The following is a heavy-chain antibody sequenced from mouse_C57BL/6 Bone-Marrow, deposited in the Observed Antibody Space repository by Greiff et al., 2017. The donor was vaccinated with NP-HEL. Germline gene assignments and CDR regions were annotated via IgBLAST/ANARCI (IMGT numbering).Heavy chain of an antibody. V-gene: IGHV7-3*01. Sequence: EVQGVESGGGLVQPGGSLSLSCAASGFTFTDYYMSWVRQPPGKALEWLGFIRNKANGYTTEYSASVKGRFTISRDNSQSILYLQMNALSAEDSATYYCARYDYGSSYGYFDVWGTGTTVTVSS. CDR2: IRNKANGYTT. D-gene: IGHD1-1*01. CDR1: GFTFTDYY. J-gene: IGHJ1*03. CDR3: ARYDYGSSYGYFDV.